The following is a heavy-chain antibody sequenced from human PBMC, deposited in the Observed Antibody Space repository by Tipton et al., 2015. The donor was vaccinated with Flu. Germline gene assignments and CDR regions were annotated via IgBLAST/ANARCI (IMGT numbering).Heavy chain of an antibody. CDR3: ARAGDFWSGYYMNYPIDY. J-gene: IGHJ4*02. CDR1: GGSISSYY. V-gene: IGHV4-4*07. Sequence: TLSLTCTVSGGSISSYYWSWIRQPAGKGLEWIGRIYTSGSTNYNPSLKSRVTMSVDTSKNQFSLKLSSVTAADTAVYYCARAGDFWSGYYMNYPIDYWGQGTLVTVSS. CDR2: IYTSGST. D-gene: IGHD3-3*01.